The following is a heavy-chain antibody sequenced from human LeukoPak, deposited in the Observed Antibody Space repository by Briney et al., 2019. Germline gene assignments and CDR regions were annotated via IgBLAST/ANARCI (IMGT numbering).Heavy chain of an antibody. CDR3: TRGRPGHYYDY. CDR2: ISGSGSTI. Sequence: GSLRLSCVVSGFTFSGYSMNWVRQAPGKGLEWVSYISGSGSTIFYADSMKGRFTVSRDNAKNSLYLQMDSLRDGDTAVYYCTRGRPGHYYDYWGQGTRVTVSS. J-gene: IGHJ4*02. V-gene: IGHV3-48*02. CDR1: GFTFSGYS. D-gene: IGHD6-6*01.